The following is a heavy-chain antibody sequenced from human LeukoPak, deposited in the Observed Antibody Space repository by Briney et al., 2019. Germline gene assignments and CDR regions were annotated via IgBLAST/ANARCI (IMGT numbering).Heavy chain of an antibody. D-gene: IGHD6-19*01. Sequence: GGSLRLSCAASGFTCSSYWMSWVRQAPGKGLEWVANIKQDGSEKYYVDSVKGRFTMPRDNAKNSLYLQMNSLRAEDTAVYYCARIRRGWSQNWDYWGQGTLVTVSS. J-gene: IGHJ4*02. V-gene: IGHV3-7*01. CDR3: ARIRRGWSQNWDY. CDR1: GFTCSSYW. CDR2: IKQDGSEK.